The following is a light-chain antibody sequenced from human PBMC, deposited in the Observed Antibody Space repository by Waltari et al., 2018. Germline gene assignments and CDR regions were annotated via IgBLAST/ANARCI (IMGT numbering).Light chain of an antibody. CDR2: GAS. CDR3: QHYDNSPLT. CDR1: RSVTGNY. V-gene: IGKV3-20*01. Sequence: EIVLTQSPGTLSLSPGERATLSCSASRSVTGNYLAWYQQKPGQAPRLLIYGASNRAAGIPDRFSGSGSRTDFTLIISRLEPEDFAVYYCQHYDNSPLTFGQGTKVEVK. J-gene: IGKJ1*01.